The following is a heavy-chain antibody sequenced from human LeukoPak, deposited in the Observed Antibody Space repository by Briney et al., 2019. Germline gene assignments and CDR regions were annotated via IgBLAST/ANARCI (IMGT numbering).Heavy chain of an antibody. CDR3: AKAQSSGYYSQIDY. V-gene: IGHV3-9*01. J-gene: IGHJ4*02. CDR2: ISWNSGSI. D-gene: IGHD3-22*01. CDR1: GFTFDDYA. Sequence: PGRSLRLSCAASGFTFDDYAMHWVRQAPGKGLEWVSGISWNSGSIGYADSVKGRFTISRDNAKNSLYLQMNSLRAEDTALYYCAKAQSSGYYSQIDYWGQGTLVTVSS.